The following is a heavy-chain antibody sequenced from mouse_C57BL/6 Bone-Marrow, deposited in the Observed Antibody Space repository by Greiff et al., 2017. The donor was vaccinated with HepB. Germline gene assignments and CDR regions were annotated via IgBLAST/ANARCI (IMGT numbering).Heavy chain of an antibody. CDR3: ARDPTVAY. CDR1: GFTFSSYA. D-gene: IGHD1-1*01. V-gene: IGHV5-4*01. J-gene: IGHJ3*01. Sequence: DVMLVESGGGLVKPGGSLKLSCAASGFTFSSYAMSWVRQTPEKRLEWVATISDGGSYTYYPDNVKGRFTISRDNAKNNLYLQMSHLKSEDTAIYYCARDPTVAYWGQGTLVTVSA. CDR2: ISDGGSYT.